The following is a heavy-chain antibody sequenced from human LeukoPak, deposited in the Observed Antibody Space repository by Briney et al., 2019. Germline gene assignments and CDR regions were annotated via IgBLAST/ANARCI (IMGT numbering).Heavy chain of an antibody. V-gene: IGHV3-21*01. Sequence: PGGSLRLSCAASGFTFSSYSMNWVRQAPGEGLEWVSSISSSSYIYYADSVKGRFTISRDNAKNSLYLQMNSLRAEDTAVYYCARGVVVVTASWYFDLWGRGTLVTVSS. CDR1: GFTFSSYS. CDR2: ISSSSYI. CDR3: ARGVVVVTASWYFDL. D-gene: IGHD2-21*02. J-gene: IGHJ2*01.